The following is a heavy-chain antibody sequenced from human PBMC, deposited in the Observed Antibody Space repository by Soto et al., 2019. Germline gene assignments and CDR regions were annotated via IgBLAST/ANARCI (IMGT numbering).Heavy chain of an antibody. J-gene: IGHJ5*02. V-gene: IGHV3-23*01. CDR2: ISGSGGST. D-gene: IGHD5-18*01. CDR1: GFTFSSYA. CDR3: AKVMVKNWFDP. Sequence: SLRLSCAASGFTFSSYAMSWVRQAPGKGLEWVSGISGSGGSTYYADSVKGRFTISRDNSKNTLYLQMNSLRADDTAVYYCAKVMVKNWFDPWGQGTLVTVSS.